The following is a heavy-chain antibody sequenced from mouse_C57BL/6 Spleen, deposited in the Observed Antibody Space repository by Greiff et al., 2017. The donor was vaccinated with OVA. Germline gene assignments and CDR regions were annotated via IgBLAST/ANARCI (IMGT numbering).Heavy chain of an antibody. CDR3: ARRVIYYGDYYAMDY. D-gene: IGHD1-1*01. J-gene: IGHJ4*01. CDR1: GYTFTSYW. Sequence: QVQLQQPGTELVKPGASVKLSCKASGYTFTSYWMHWVKQRPGQGLEWIGNINPSNGGTNYNEKFKSKATLTVDKSSSTDYMQLSSLTSEDSAVYYCARRVIYYGDYYAMDYWGQGTSVTVSS. V-gene: IGHV1-53*01. CDR2: INPSNGGT.